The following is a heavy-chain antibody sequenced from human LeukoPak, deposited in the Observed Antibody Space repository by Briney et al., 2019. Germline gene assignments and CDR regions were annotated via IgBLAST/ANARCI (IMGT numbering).Heavy chain of an antibody. CDR3: ARAPAEGYYDFWSGYYYYYYMDV. CDR2: IYHSGST. V-gene: IGHV4-38-2*02. D-gene: IGHD3-3*01. CDR1: GYSISSGYY. J-gene: IGHJ6*03. Sequence: SETLSLTCTVSGYSISSGYYWGWIRQPPGKGLEWIGSIYHSGSTYYNPSLKSRVTISVDTSKNQFSLKLSSVTAADTAVYYCARAPAEGYYDFWSGYYYYYYMDVWGKGTTVTVSS.